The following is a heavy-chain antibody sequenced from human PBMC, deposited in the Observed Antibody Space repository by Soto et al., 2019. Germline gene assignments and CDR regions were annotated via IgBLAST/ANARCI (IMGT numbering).Heavy chain of an antibody. CDR1: DDSINSDKDY. D-gene: IGHD3-9*01. CDR3: ARLEGLATISYYFDF. CDR2: IYYRGNA. Sequence: TSETLSLTCSVSDDSINSDKDYWGWIRQPPGKGLEWIGSIYYRGNAYYNPSLQTRVTISLDKSKSQFSLKLNSVTAADSAVYFCARLEGLATISYYFDFWGPGALVTVS. V-gene: IGHV4-39*01. J-gene: IGHJ4*02.